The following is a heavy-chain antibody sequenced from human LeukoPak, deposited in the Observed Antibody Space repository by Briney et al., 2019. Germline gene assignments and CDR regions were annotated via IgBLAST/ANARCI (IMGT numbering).Heavy chain of an antibody. V-gene: IGHV3-74*01. CDR1: GFTFSSYW. CDR3: ARGYSYGYRIDY. CDR2: INSDGSST. J-gene: IGHJ4*02. Sequence: QPGGSLRLSCAASGFTFSSYWMHWVRQAPGQGLVWVSRINSDGSSTSYADSVKGRFTISRDNAKNTLYLQMNSLRAEDTAVYYCARGYSYGYRIDYWGQGTLVTVSS. D-gene: IGHD5-18*01.